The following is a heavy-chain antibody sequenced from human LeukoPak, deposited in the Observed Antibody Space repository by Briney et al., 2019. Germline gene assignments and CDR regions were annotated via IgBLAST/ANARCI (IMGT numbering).Heavy chain of an antibody. V-gene: IGHV1-69*13. J-gene: IGHJ6*02. Sequence: SVKVSCKASGGTFSSYAISWVRQAPGQGLEWMGGIIPIFGTANYAQRFQGRVTITADESTSTAYMELSSLRSEDTAVYFCARDGGSGIRYDNYIYYGMDVWGQGTTVTVSS. D-gene: IGHD3-16*01. CDR2: IIPIFGTA. CDR3: ARDGGSGIRYDNYIYYGMDV. CDR1: GGTFSSYA.